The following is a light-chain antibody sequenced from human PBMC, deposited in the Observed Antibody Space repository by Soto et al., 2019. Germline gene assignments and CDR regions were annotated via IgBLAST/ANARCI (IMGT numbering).Light chain of an antibody. V-gene: IGKV4-1*01. Sequence: DIVMTQSPDSLAVSLGERATINCKSSQSVLYSSTNKNYLAWYQQKPGQPPKLLIYWASARQSGVPDRFSGSGSGTDFTLTISSLQAGDVAVYYCQQYYSTPLTFGGGTKVDIK. CDR2: WAS. CDR1: QSVLYSSTNKNY. CDR3: QQYYSTPLT. J-gene: IGKJ4*01.